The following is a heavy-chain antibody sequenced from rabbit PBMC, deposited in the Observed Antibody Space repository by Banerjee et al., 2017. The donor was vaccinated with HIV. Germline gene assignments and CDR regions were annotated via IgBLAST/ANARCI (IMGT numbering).Heavy chain of an antibody. CDR2: IGGGSSGST. Sequence: QSLEESGGGLVQPGASLTLTCTASGFDFSGNSMCWVRQAPGKGPELIAYIGGGSSGSTYYASWAKGRFTISKTSSTTVTLQMTSLTAADTATYFCARYGSKAYAMDLWGQGTLVTVS. J-gene: IGHJ6*01. D-gene: IGHD5-1*01. CDR1: GFDFSGNS. V-gene: IGHV1S40*01. CDR3: ARYGSKAYAMDL.